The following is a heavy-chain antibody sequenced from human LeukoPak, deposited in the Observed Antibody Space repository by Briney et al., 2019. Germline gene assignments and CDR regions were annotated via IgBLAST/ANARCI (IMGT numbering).Heavy chain of an antibody. CDR3: AREGYYGSGSYSAFDY. CDR1: GYTFTSYG. CDR2: ISAYNGNT. D-gene: IGHD3-10*01. J-gene: IGHJ4*02. V-gene: IGHV1-18*01. Sequence: ASVKVSCKASGYTFTSYGISWVRQAPGQGLEWMGWISAYNGNTNYAQKLQGRVTMTTDTSTSTAHMELRSLRSDDTAVYYCAREGYYGSGSYSAFDYWGQGTLVTVSS.